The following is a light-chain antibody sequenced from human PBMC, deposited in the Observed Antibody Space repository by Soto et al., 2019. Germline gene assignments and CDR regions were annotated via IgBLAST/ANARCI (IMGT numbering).Light chain of an antibody. V-gene: IGKV3-15*01. CDR1: QSVSSN. CDR2: GAS. CDR3: QQYNNWPGT. J-gene: IGKJ1*01. Sequence: EIVMTQSPATLSVSPGERATLSCRASQSVSSNLAWYQQKPGQAPRLLIYGASTRATGIPARFSGSGSGTEFTLPISSLQSEDFEVYYCQQYNNWPGTFGQGTKVEIK.